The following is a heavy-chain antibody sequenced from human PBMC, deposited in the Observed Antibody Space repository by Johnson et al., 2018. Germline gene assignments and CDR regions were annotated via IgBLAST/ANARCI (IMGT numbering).Heavy chain of an antibody. D-gene: IGHD4-11*01. Sequence: QVQLVEAGGGVVQPGGSMRLPCAASGFTFSSYGMHWVRQAPGKGLDWEAVIWYDVSHKYYADSVKGRFTSYRDNSKNTPYLQMNSLRAEDTAVYYCTRGEYSESNGMDVWCQGTTVTVSS. CDR3: TRGEYSESNGMDV. CDR1: GFTFSSYG. CDR2: IWYDVSHK. V-gene: IGHV3-33*01. J-gene: IGHJ6*02.